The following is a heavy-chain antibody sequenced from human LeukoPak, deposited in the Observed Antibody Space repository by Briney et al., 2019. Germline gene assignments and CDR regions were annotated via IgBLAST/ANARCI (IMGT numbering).Heavy chain of an antibody. CDR3: ARARGYSYGYSGYYYYGMDV. J-gene: IGHJ6*02. D-gene: IGHD5-18*01. V-gene: IGHV4-59*02. CDR2: VYYSGST. CDR1: GGSVSGYY. Sequence: SETLSLTCVVSGGSVSGYYWGWIRQPPGRGLEWIGYVYYSGSTNYNPSFKSRITISVDTSRNQFSLQLSSVTAADTAVYYCARARGYSYGYSGYYYYGMDVWGQGTTVTVSS.